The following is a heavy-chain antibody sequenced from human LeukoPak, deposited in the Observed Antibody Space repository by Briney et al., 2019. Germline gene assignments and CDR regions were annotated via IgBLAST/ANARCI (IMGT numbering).Heavy chain of an antibody. J-gene: IGHJ4*02. V-gene: IGHV3-23*01. CDR1: GFNFNKYD. CDR3: AKGGWLDD. Sequence: GGSLRLSCAASGFNFNKYDMTWARQAPGKGLEWVSTITGRSDKTYYTDSVKGRFVTSRDNSKDTLYLQMNSLRAEDTTLYYCAKGGWLDDLGQGALVTVSS. D-gene: IGHD6-19*01. CDR2: ITGRSDKT.